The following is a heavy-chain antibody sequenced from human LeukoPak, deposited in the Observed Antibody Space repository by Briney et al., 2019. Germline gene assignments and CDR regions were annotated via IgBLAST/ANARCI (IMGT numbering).Heavy chain of an antibody. J-gene: IGHJ3*02. D-gene: IGHD1-1*01. Sequence: GGSLRLSCAASGLTVSSNYMSWVRQAPGKGLEWVSVIYSGGSTYYADSVKGRFTISRDNSKNTLYLQMNSLRAEDTAVYYCARESSVGYGAFDIWGQGTMVTVSS. CDR1: GLTVSSNY. V-gene: IGHV3-66*01. CDR3: ARESSVGYGAFDI. CDR2: IYSGGST.